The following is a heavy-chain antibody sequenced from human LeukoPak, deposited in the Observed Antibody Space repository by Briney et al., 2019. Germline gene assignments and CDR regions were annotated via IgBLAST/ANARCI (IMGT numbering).Heavy chain of an antibody. V-gene: IGHV3-30*02. Sequence: PGGSLRLSCAASGFTFSSYAMSWVRQAPGKGLEWVAFIRYDGSNKYYADSVKGRFTISRDNSKNTLYLQMNSLRAEDTAVYYCAKRSRIAARPSPFDYWGQGTLVTVSS. J-gene: IGHJ4*02. CDR3: AKRSRIAARPSPFDY. CDR2: IRYDGSNK. D-gene: IGHD6-6*01. CDR1: GFTFSSYA.